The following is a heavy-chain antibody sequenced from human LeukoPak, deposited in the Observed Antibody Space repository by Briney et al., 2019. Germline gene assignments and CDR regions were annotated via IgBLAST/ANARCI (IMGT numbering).Heavy chain of an antibody. Sequence: SETLSLTCTVSGGSICSYYWRWTRQPPGKGLEWIGYIYYSGSTNYNPSLKSRVTISVDTSKNQFSLKLSSVTAADTAVYYCARQQPARSSGWSGLPPYYYRMDVWGQGTTVTVSS. J-gene: IGHJ6*02. D-gene: IGHD6-19*01. CDR2: IYYSGST. CDR3: ARQQPARSSGWSGLPPYYYRMDV. CDR1: GGSICSYY. V-gene: IGHV4-59*08.